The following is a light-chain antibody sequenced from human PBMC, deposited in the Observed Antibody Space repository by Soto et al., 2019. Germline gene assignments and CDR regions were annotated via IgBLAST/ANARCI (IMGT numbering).Light chain of an antibody. J-gene: IGKJ4*01. CDR3: QQRMDWPFT. V-gene: IGKV3-11*01. CDR1: QDVSSH. Sequence: DIVLTQSPATLSSSLGDRASLTCRASQDVSSHLDWYQQKPGKAPKLLVYDASNRETGIPARFSGSGFGTDFTLTISSLQPEDFAVYYCQQRMDWPFTFGEGTRVHIK. CDR2: DAS.